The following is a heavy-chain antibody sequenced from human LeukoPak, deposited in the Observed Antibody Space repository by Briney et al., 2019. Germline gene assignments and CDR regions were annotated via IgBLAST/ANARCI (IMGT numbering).Heavy chain of an antibody. D-gene: IGHD2-2*02. Sequence: GGSLRLSCAASGFTFSSYAMSWVRQAPGKGLEWVSAISGSGGSTYYADSVKGRFTISRDNSKNTLYLQMNSLRAEDTAVYYCAKIRGYCSSTSCYRRPLTDYWGQGTLVTVSS. V-gene: IGHV3-23*01. CDR2: ISGSGGST. CDR1: GFTFSSYA. CDR3: AKIRGYCSSTSCYRRPLTDY. J-gene: IGHJ4*02.